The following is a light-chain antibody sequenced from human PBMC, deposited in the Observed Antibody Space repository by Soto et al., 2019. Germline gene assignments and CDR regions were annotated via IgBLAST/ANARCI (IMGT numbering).Light chain of an antibody. J-gene: IGKJ2*01. CDR1: QSVLYSSNNNNY. CDR2: WAS. Sequence: DIVMTQSPDSLAVSLAERATINCNSSQSVLYSSNNNNYLAWYQQKPGQPPKLLIYWASTRESGVPDRFSGSGSGIDFSLTISSLQSEDVGVYFCHQYYSNPQTFVQGTKVDIK. CDR3: HQYYSNPQT. V-gene: IGKV4-1*01.